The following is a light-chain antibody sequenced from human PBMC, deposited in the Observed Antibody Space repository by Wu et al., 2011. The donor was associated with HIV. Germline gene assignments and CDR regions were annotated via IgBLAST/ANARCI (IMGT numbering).Light chain of an antibody. V-gene: IGKV3-20*01. CDR2: GAS. J-gene: IGKJ5*01. CDR3: QQYGXSRIT. Sequence: EIVLTQSPGTLSLSPGERATLSCRASQSVSSSYLAWYQQKPGQAPRLLIYGASSRATGIPDRFSGSGSGTDFTLTISRLEPEDFAVYYCQQYGXSRITFGQGHDWRLN. CDR1: QSVSSSY.